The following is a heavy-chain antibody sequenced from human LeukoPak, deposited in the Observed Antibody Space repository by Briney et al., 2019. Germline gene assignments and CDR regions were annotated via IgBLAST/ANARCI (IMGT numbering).Heavy chain of an antibody. Sequence: SETLSLTCTVSGGSISSSNYYWGWIRQPPGKGPKWIGSSYYSGTAYNSPSPRSRDTMSIHTSHNLFSLKLSSVTAADTAVYYCARRGIRSDYWGQGTLVTVSS. J-gene: IGHJ4*02. CDR3: ARRGIRSDY. V-gene: IGHV4-39*01. D-gene: IGHD3-16*01. CDR2: SYYSGTA. CDR1: GGSISSSNYY.